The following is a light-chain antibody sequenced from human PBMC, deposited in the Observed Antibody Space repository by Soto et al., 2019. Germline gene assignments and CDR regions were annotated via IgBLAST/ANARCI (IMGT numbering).Light chain of an antibody. CDR1: QGISSY. CDR2: AAS. CDR3: QQLNSYPRT. J-gene: IGKJ3*01. V-gene: IGKV1-9*01. Sequence: IPLTQSPSSLSASVGDRVTITCRASQGISSYLAWYQQKPGKAPKLLIYAASTLQSGVPSRFSGSGSGTDFTLTISSLQAEDFATYYCQQLNSYPRTFGPGTKVDIK.